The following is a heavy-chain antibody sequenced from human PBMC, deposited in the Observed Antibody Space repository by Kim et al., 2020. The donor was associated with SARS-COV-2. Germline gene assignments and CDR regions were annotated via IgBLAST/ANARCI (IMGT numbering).Heavy chain of an antibody. Sequence: SETLSLTCTVSGYSISSGYYWGWIRQPPGKGLEWIGSIYHSGSTYYNPSLKSRVTISVDTSKNQFSLKLSSVTAADTAVYYCAREEATMVRGVLYYYYGMDVWGQGTTVTVSS. V-gene: IGHV4-38-2*02. CDR1: GYSISSGYY. CDR3: AREEATMVRGVLYYYYGMDV. CDR2: IYHSGST. D-gene: IGHD3-10*01. J-gene: IGHJ6*02.